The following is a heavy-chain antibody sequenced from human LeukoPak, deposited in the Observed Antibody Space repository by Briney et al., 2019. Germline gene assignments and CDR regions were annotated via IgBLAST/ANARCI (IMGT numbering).Heavy chain of an antibody. CDR1: GFRFYSYA. V-gene: IGHV3-23*01. D-gene: IGHD6-13*01. J-gene: IGHJ6*02. CDR2: IIGNGGST. Sequence: PGGSLRLSCAASGFRFYSYAMSWVRQAPGKGLEWVSGIIGNGGSTHYADSVKGRFTISRDNSKNTLYLQMNSLRAEDTAVYYCAKDRSWSLHYGIDVWGQGTTVTVSS. CDR3: AKDRSWSLHYGIDV.